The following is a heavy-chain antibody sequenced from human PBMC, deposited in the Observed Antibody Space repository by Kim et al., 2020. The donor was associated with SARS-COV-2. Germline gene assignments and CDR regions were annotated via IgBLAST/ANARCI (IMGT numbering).Heavy chain of an antibody. CDR3: ARGYPLIRLYT. V-gene: IGHV4-34*01. J-gene: IGHJ5*02. CDR1: GGSFSGNS. Sequence: SETLSLTCGVYGGSFSGNSWYWIRQSPGKGLEWIGEINRSGSTRYNPSLKSRVTISIDTSKKQFSLKVSSVTVADTAVYYCARGYPLIRLYTWGQGTRV. CDR2: INRSGST. D-gene: IGHD6-25*01.